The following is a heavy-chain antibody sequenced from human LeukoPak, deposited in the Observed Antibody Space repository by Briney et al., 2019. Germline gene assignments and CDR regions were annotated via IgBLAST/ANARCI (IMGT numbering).Heavy chain of an antibody. V-gene: IGHV4-39*01. Sequence: AETLSLTCTASGGSISSSSYYWGWIRQPPGKGLEWIGSIYYSGSTYYNPSLKSRVTISVDTSKNQFSLKLSSVTAADTAVYYCARHVPVAPRNFDYWGQGTLVTVSS. CDR2: IYYSGST. D-gene: IGHD3-10*02. CDR1: GGSISSSSYY. CDR3: ARHVPVAPRNFDY. J-gene: IGHJ4*02.